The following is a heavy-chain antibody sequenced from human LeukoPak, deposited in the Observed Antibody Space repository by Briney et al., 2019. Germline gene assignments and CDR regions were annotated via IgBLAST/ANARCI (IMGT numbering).Heavy chain of an antibody. D-gene: IGHD3-22*01. Sequence: EASVKVSCKASGYTFTSYDINWVRQATGQGLEWMGWMNPNSGNTGYAQKFQGRVTMTRNTSISTAYMELSSLTSEDTAVYCCARYYYDSSGYYLVDYWGQGTLVTVSS. CDR3: ARYYYDSSGYYLVDY. CDR1: GYTFTSYD. V-gene: IGHV1-8*01. J-gene: IGHJ4*02. CDR2: MNPNSGNT.